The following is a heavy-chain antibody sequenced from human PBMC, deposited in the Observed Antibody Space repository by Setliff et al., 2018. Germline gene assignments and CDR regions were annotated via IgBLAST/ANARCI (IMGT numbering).Heavy chain of an antibody. CDR2: IYTSGST. J-gene: IGHJ6*03. V-gene: IGHV4-4*07. CDR3: ARAGGGSSFTAYYYYYYMDV. D-gene: IGHD6-13*01. CDR1: GGSISSYY. Sequence: PSETLSLTCTVSGGSISSYYWSWIRQPAGKGLEWIGRIYTSGSTNYNPSLKSRVTMSVDTPKNQFSLKLSSVTAADTAVYYCARAGGGSSFTAYYYYYYMDVWGKGTTVTVSS.